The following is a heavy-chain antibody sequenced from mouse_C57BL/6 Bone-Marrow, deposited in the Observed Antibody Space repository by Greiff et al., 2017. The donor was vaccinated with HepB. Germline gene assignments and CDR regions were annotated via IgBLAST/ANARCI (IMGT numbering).Heavy chain of an antibody. D-gene: IGHD2-4*01. J-gene: IGHJ3*01. V-gene: IGHV14-4*01. CDR3: TTDDYGFAY. Sequence: VQLQQSGAELVRPGASVKLSCTASGFNIKDDYMHWVKQRPEQGLEWIGWIDPENGDTEYASKFQGKATITADTSSNTAYLQLSSLTSEYTAVYYCTTDDYGFAYWGQGTLVTVSA. CDR1: GFNIKDDY. CDR2: IDPENGDT.